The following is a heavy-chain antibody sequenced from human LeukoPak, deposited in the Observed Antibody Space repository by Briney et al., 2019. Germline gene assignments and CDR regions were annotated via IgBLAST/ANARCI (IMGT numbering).Heavy chain of an antibody. D-gene: IGHD3-16*01. J-gene: IGHJ4*02. CDR2: ISTSSSYI. V-gene: IGHV3-21*01. CDR3: ARVLAESIELWAYFDY. Sequence: GGSLRLSCAASGFTFSSYSMNWVRRAPGKGLEWVSSISTSSSYIYYADSVKGRFTISRDNAKNSLYLQMNSLRAEDTAVYYCARVLAESIELWAYFDYWGQGTLVTVSS. CDR1: GFTFSSYS.